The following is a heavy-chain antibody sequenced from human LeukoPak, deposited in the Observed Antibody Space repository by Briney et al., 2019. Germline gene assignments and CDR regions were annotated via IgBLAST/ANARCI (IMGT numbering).Heavy chain of an antibody. CDR3: ARFPGGAEYRHYYYMDV. CDR1: GGSISNYF. CDR2: IYYSETT. Sequence: SETLSLTCSVSGGSISNYFWSWIRQPPGKGLECIGFIYYSETTNYNPSFKSRVTISVDTSKNQFSLKLNSVTAADTAVYYCARFPGGAEYRHYYYMDVWGKGTTVTVSS. V-gene: IGHV4-59*01. D-gene: IGHD1-14*01. J-gene: IGHJ6*03.